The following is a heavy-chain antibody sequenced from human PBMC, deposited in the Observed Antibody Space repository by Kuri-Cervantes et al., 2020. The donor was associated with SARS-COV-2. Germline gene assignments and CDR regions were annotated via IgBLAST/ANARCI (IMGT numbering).Heavy chain of an antibody. CDR1: GFTFSSYA. V-gene: IGHV3-64D*08. D-gene: IGHD6-13*01. J-gene: IGHJ6*02. Sequence: GGSLRLSCSASGFTFSSYAMHWVRQAPGKGLEYVSAISSNGGSTYYADSVKGRFTISRDNSKNTLYLQMSSLRAEDTAVYYCVKEGELWYSSSWYPSGDYYYYGMDVWGQGTTVTV. CDR3: VKEGELWYSSSWYPSGDYYYYGMDV. CDR2: ISSNGGST.